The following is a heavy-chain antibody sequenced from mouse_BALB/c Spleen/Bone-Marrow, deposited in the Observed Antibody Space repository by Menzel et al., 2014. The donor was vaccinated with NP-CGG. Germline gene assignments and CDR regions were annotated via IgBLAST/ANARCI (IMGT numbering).Heavy chain of an antibody. D-gene: IGHD2-14*01. Sequence: EVKLVESGGGLVKPGGPLKLSCAASGFTFSSYGMSWVRQTPEKRLEWVATISGGGSYTYYPDSVKGRFTISRDNAKNNLYLQMSSLRSEDTALYYCARGHYRYDAYAMDYWGQGTSVTVSS. J-gene: IGHJ4*01. CDR2: ISGGGSYT. V-gene: IGHV5-9-2*01. CDR3: ARGHYRYDAYAMDY. CDR1: GFTFSSYG.